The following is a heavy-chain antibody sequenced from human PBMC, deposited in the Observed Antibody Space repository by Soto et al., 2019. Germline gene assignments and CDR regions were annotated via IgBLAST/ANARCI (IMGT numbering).Heavy chain of an antibody. D-gene: IGHD2-2*03. CDR3: ARLNGYCISTNCQGYYGMDV. V-gene: IGHV4-39*01. Sequence: PSETLSLTCSVSGGFVSSSSYSWGWIRQSPGKGLEWIGTMYSSENTYYNPSLLSRVTISVDTSKNEFSLRLSSVTAADTAVYCCARLNGYCISTNCQGYYGMDVWGQGTTVTVSS. CDR2: MYSSENT. J-gene: IGHJ6*02. CDR1: GGFVSSSSYS.